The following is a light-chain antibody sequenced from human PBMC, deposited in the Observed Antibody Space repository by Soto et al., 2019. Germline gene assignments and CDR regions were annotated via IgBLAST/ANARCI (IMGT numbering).Light chain of an antibody. J-gene: IGKJ2*01. V-gene: IGKV1-33*01. Sequence: DIPMTQSPSSLSASVGDRVTITCQASQDISNYLNWYQQKPGKAPKLLIYDASNLETGVPSRFSGSGSGTDFTFTISSLQPKDIATYYCQQYDNLPPVYTFSQGTKLEIK. CDR3: QQYDNLPPVYT. CDR1: QDISNY. CDR2: DAS.